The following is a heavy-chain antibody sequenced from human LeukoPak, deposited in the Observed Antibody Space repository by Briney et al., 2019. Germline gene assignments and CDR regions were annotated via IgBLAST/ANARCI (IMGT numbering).Heavy chain of an antibody. D-gene: IGHD3-22*01. CDR1: GITFSTYA. V-gene: IGHV3-23*01. CDR3: AKSRARREDSSGSIDY. CDR2: ISGSGGKT. J-gene: IGHJ4*02. Sequence: GGSLGLSCVASGITFSTYAMAWVRQAPGKGLEWVSAISGSGGKTYYADSVKGRFTISRDNSKNTLYLQMNSLSDDDAAIYFCAKSRARREDSSGSIDYWGQGTLVTVSS.